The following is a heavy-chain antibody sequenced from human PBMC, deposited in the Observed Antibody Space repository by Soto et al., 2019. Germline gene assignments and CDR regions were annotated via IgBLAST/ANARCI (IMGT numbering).Heavy chain of an antibody. D-gene: IGHD3-22*01. J-gene: IGHJ4*02. CDR2: IIPIFGTA. CDR1: GGTFSSYA. V-gene: IGHV1-69*01. Sequence: QVQLVQSGAEVKKPGSSVKVSCKASGGTFSSYAISWVRQAPGQGLEWMGGIIPIFGTADYAQKFQGRVTITADDSTSTAYMELSSLRSEDTAVYDFAIEGASGSHIGYWGQGTLVTVSS. CDR3: AIEGASGSHIGY.